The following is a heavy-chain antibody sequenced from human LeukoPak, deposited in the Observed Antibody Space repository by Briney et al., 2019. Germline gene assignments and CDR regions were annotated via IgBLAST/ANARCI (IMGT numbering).Heavy chain of an antibody. Sequence: SVTLSLTCTVSGGSISSYYWSWIRQPPGKGLEWIGYIYYSGSTNYNPSLKSRVTISADTSKNQFSLKLSSVTAADTAVYYCARVPKIVVPAAILYYYYYMDVWGKGTTVTVSS. J-gene: IGHJ6*03. CDR2: IYYSGST. V-gene: IGHV4-59*01. CDR3: ARVPKIVVPAAILYYYYYMDV. D-gene: IGHD2-2*01. CDR1: GGSISSYY.